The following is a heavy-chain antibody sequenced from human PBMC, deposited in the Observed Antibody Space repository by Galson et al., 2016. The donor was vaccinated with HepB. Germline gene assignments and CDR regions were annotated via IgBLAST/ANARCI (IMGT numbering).Heavy chain of an antibody. J-gene: IGHJ3*02. CDR2: LDPEDGET. Sequence: SVKVSCKVSGYTLTELSMHWVRQAPGKGPEWMGGLDPEDGETIYAQKFQGRVTMTEDKSIDTAYMELSSLRSEDTALYYCATNHGSDIYYLPDPFDIWGQGAMVTVSS. V-gene: IGHV1-24*01. CDR1: GYTLTELS. CDR3: ATNHGSDIYYLPDPFDI. D-gene: IGHD3-10*01.